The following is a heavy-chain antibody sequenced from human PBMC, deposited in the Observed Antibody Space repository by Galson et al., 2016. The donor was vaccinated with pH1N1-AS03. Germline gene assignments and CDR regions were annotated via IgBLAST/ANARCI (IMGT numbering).Heavy chain of an antibody. CDR1: GFTFSTHT. CDR2: ISYDGGDK. D-gene: IGHD6-13*01. Sequence: SLRLSCAASGFTFSTHTMHWVRQAPGKGLEWVAAISYDGGDKFYADSVKGRFTISRDNSKNTLYLQVNSLRAEDTAVYYCVKETGFSGTWYPFHQWGQGTLVRVSA. J-gene: IGHJ1*01. CDR3: VKETGFSGTWYPFHQ. V-gene: IGHV3-30-3*01.